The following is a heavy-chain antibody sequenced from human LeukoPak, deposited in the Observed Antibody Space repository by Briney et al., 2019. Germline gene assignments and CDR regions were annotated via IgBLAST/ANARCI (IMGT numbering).Heavy chain of an antibody. CDR1: GGSFSGYY. Sequence: SETLSLTCAVYGGSFSGYYWSWIRQPPGKGLEWIGEINHSGSTNYNPSLKSRVTVSVDTSKNQFSLKLSSVTAADTAVYYCARRIYYGSGSYYNWFDPWGQGTLVTVSS. CDR3: ARRIYYGSGSYYNWFDP. CDR2: INHSGST. V-gene: IGHV4-34*01. J-gene: IGHJ5*02. D-gene: IGHD3-10*01.